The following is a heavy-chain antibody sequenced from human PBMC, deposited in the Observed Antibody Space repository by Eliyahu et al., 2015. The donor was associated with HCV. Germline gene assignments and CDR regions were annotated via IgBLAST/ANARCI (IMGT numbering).Heavy chain of an antibody. V-gene: IGHV3-15*05. J-gene: IGHJ2*01. Sequence: EVQLVESGGGLVKPGGSLRLSGAAXGFXXTNAWMGWVRQAPGKGLEWVGRIKRKTDGGTTDYAAPVKGRFTISRDDSKNXVYLQMNSLKTEDTAVYYCTTVTGLGGYFDLWGRGTLVPISS. CDR1: GFXXTNAW. CDR3: TTVTGLGGYFDL. D-gene: IGHD1-20*01. CDR2: IKRKTDGGTT.